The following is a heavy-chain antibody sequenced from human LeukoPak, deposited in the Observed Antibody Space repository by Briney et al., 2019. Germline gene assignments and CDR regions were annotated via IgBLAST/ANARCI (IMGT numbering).Heavy chain of an antibody. D-gene: IGHD1-26*01. CDR2: ITRSSGST. CDR3: AKDLRSFIVGTTPYYYYYAMDV. V-gene: IGHV3-23*01. Sequence: AGGSLRLSCAASGITFSSYDMNWVRQAPGKGLEWVSAITRSSGSTYYTDSVKGRFTISRDNSKNTLFLQMNSLRAEDTAVYYCAKDLRSFIVGTTPYYYYYAMDVWDQGTTVTVAS. J-gene: IGHJ6*02. CDR1: GITFSSYD.